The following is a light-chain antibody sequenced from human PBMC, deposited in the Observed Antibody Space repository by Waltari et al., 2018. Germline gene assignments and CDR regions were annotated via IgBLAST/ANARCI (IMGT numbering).Light chain of an antibody. Sequence: HSALTQPPSVSGSPEQSIPTPCTVTSSDIVPKNYVSLYQQHHGKPPKLLIFDVNNRPSGVSSLFSGAKSGNTASLTISALQAEDEADFYCCSFTSTSSLVFGGGTKLTVL. J-gene: IGLJ3*02. CDR2: DVN. V-gene: IGLV2-14*03. CDR3: CSFTSTSSLV. CDR1: SSDIVPKNY.